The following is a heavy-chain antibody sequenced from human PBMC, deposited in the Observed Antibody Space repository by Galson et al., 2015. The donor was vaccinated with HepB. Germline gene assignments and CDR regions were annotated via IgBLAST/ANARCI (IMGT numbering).Heavy chain of an antibody. Sequence: SLRLFCAASGFTFSSYWMHWVRQAPGKGLVWVSRINSDGRSTTYADSVKGRFTISRDNAKNTLYLQMNSLRAEDTAVYYCARADTAMVPPGNYWGQGTLVTVSS. CDR3: ARADTAMVPPGNY. CDR2: INSDGRST. CDR1: GFTFSSYW. V-gene: IGHV3-74*01. D-gene: IGHD5-18*01. J-gene: IGHJ4*02.